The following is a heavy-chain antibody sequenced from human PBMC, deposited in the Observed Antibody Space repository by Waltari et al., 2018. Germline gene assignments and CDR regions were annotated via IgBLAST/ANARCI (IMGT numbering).Heavy chain of an antibody. V-gene: IGHV3-15*01. Sequence: EVQVVEPGGGWVKPRWSLLLLCAAAGFAFTDAGMAWVRQAPGKGLEWFGCVKTKTDSETTDYTAPVKGRFTISSDDSINTLYLQMNSLKTEDTDLSYCVTPGPWNYNSVGNSWGQGTLVTVSS. D-gene: IGHD1-7*01. CDR3: VTPGPWNYNSVGNS. CDR1: GFAFTDAG. J-gene: IGHJ4*02. CDR2: VKTKTDSETT.